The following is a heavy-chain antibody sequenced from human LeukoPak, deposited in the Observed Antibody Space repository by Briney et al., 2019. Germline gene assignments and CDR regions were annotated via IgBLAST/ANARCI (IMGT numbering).Heavy chain of an antibody. D-gene: IGHD4-23*01. CDR2: IIPIFGTA. V-gene: IGHV1-69*13. CDR3: ARDRAVTPTVLDY. J-gene: IGHJ4*02. Sequence: SVKVSCKASGGTFSSYAISWVRQAPGQGLEWMGGIIPIFGTANYAQKFQGGVTITADESTSTAYMELSSLRSEDTAVYYCARDRAVTPTVLDYWGQGTLVTVSS. CDR1: GGTFSSYA.